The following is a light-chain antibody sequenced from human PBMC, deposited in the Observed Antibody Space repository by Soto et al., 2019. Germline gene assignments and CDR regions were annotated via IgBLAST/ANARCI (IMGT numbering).Light chain of an antibody. CDR2: EGD. V-gene: IGLV2-23*01. Sequence: QSALAQAASVSGSPGGAITISCSGNSSDVGSSNLVSWYQQHPGKAPKLIIFEGDRRLSGVSGRFSGSKSGNTASLTISGLQAEDEADYYCCSFARSTTFYVFGTGTKVTVL. CDR3: CSFARSTTFYV. J-gene: IGLJ1*01. CDR1: SSDVGSSNL.